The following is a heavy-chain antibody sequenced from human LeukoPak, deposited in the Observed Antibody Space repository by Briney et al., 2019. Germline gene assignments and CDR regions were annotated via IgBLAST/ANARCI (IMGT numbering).Heavy chain of an antibody. CDR3: ARDEGGDYYGGNSGSTAEYYFDY. CDR2: IIPIFGTA. D-gene: IGHD4-23*01. CDR1: GGTFSSYA. Sequence: GASVKVSCKASGGTFSSYAISWVRQAPGQGLEWMGGIIPIFGTANYAQKFQGRVTITTDESTSTAYMELSSLRSEDTAVYYCARDEGGDYYGGNSGSTAEYYFDYWGQGTLVTVSS. V-gene: IGHV1-69*05. J-gene: IGHJ4*02.